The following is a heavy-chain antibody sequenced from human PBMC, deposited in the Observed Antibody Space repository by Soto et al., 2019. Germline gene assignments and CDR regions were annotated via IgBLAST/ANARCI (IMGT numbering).Heavy chain of an antibody. CDR3: ARDLDYYGSGSHYYYGMGV. D-gene: IGHD3-10*01. Sequence: QVQLVQSGAEVKKPGSSVKVSCKASGGTFSRYAFSWVRQAPGQGLEWMGGIVPLYGTRGFAQKFQGRLTITADEPTRTAYMELSSLRSEDTAVYYCARDLDYYGSGSHYYYGMGVWGQGTTVTVSS. J-gene: IGHJ6*02. CDR1: GGTFSRYA. CDR2: IVPLYGTR. V-gene: IGHV1-69*01.